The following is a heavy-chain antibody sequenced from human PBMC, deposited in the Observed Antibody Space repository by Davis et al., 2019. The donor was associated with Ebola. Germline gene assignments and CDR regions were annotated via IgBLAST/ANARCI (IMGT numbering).Heavy chain of an antibody. Sequence: GESLKISCAASGFTFSRHGMHWVRKAPGKGLEWVAVVSYDGRTTYYADSVKGRFTISRDNFKNTLYLQMNSLRSEDTAEYYCAKEEGTKGHWLPHFDYCGQGTPVIVSS. V-gene: IGHV3-30*18. CDR2: VSYDGRTT. D-gene: IGHD6-19*01. CDR1: GFTFSRHG. J-gene: IGHJ4*02. CDR3: AKEEGTKGHWLPHFDY.